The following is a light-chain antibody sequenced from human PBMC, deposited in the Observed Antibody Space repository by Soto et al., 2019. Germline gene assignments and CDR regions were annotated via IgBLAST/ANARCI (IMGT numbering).Light chain of an antibody. CDR3: QQYENWPQLT. CDR2: GAS. CDR1: QSVGGD. Sequence: ERVMTQSPASLSGSPVEIASLSGMGSQSVGGDLAWYQQKPGQAPRLLIYGASSRAPGIPDRFSGSGSGTEFTLTISSLQSEDSAVYYCQQYENWPQLTFGGGTKVDI. J-gene: IGKJ4*01. V-gene: IGKV3-15*01.